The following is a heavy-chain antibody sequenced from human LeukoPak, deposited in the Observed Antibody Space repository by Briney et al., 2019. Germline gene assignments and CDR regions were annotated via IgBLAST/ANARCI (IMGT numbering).Heavy chain of an antibody. CDR1: GFPFSTYA. V-gene: IGHV3-23*01. J-gene: IGHJ4*02. CDR3: AKDPHKTGWNDFDY. Sequence: GGSLRLSCAASGFPFSTYAMSWVRQAPGKRLEWVSAISGTGRNTYYADSVKGRFTISRDNSKDTLYLQMNRLRAEDTAVYYCAKDPHKTGWNDFDYWGQGTLVTVSS. D-gene: IGHD1-1*01. CDR2: ISGTGRNT.